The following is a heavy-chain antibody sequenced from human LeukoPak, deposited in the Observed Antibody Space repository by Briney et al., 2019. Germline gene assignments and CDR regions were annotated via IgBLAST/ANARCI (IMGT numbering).Heavy chain of an antibody. CDR2: INTNTGKP. CDR3: ARDPPLQLYCSGGSCESGDY. CDR1: GYTFTSYA. V-gene: IGHV7-4-1*02. D-gene: IGHD2-15*01. Sequence: GASVKVSCKASGYTFTSYAMNWVRQAPGQGLEWMGWINTNTGKPTYAQGFTGRFVFSLDTSVSTAYLQISSLKAEDTAVFYCARDPPLQLYCSGGSCESGDYWGQGTLVTVS. J-gene: IGHJ4*02.